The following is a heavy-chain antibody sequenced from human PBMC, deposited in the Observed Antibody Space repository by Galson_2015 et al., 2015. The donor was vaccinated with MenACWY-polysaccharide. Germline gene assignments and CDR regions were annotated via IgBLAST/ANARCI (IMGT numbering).Heavy chain of an antibody. D-gene: IGHD2-2*01. J-gene: IGHJ4*02. CDR3: ARDRVDVPVIEAHTIFDY. CDR2: INRDARII. V-gene: IGHV3-74*01. CDR1: GFTFSSHW. Sequence: PLRLSCAASGFTFSSHWMHWVRQAPGEGRVWVPRINRDARIINYAATVKGRFTISRDNPQNTLDLEINSLRAEDTAIYFCARDRVDVPVIEAHTIFDYWGQGVLVTVSS.